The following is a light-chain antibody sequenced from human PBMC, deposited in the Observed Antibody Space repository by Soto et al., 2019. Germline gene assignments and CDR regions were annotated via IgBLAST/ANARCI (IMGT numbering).Light chain of an antibody. CDR3: QQYGSSPPT. V-gene: IGKV3-20*01. CDR1: QSVSSSY. Sequence: EIVLTQSPGTLSLSPGERATLSCRASQSVSSSYLAWYQQKPGQAPMLLIYGASSRATGIPDRFSGSGSVTDFNLTISRLEPEDFAVYYCQQYGSSPPTFGQGTKVEIK. J-gene: IGKJ1*01. CDR2: GAS.